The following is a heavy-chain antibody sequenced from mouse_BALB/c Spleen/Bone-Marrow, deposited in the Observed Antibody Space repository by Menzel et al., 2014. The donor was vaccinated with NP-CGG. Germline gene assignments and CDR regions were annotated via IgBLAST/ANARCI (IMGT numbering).Heavy chain of an antibody. V-gene: IGHV14-1*02. CDR3: APIYDGYCVAWFAY. CDR1: GFNIKDYY. Sequence: EVQLQQSGAELVRPGALVKLSCKASGFNIKDYYMHWVKQRPEQGLEWIGWIDPENGNTIYDPKFQGKASITADTSSNTAHLQLSSLTSEDTAVYYCAPIYDGYCVAWFAYWGQGTLVTVSA. CDR2: IDPENGNT. J-gene: IGHJ3*01. D-gene: IGHD2-3*01.